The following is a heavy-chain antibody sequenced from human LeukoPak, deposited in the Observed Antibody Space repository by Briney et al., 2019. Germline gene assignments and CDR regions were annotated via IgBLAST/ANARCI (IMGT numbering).Heavy chain of an antibody. CDR3: TTDRYYDNSELQFQH. CDR1: GFTLNNAW. D-gene: IGHD3-22*01. J-gene: IGHJ1*01. V-gene: IGHV3-15*01. Sequence: GGSLRLSCAASGFTLNNAWMSWVRQAPGKGLEWLGRIKRETDGGTIDYAAPVKGRFTISRDDSRNTLYLQMDSLKIEDTAVYYCTTDRYYDNSELQFQHWGQGTLSPSPQ. CDR2: IKRETDGGTI.